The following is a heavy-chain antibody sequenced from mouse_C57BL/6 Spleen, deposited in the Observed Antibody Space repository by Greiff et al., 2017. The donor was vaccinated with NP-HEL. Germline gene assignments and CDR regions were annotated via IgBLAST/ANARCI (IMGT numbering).Heavy chain of an antibody. CDR2: IYPGDGDT. Sequence: VKLMESGAELVKPGASVKISCKASGYAFSSYWMNWVKQRPGKGLEWIGQIYPGDGDTNYNGKFKGKATLTADKSSSTAYMQLSSLTSEDSAVYFCARWTGPYFDYWGQGTTLTVSS. V-gene: IGHV1-80*01. D-gene: IGHD4-1*01. CDR1: GYAFSSYW. CDR3: ARWTGPYFDY. J-gene: IGHJ2*01.